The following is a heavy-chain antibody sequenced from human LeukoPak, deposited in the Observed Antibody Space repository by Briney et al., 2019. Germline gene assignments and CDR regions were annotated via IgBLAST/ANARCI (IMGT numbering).Heavy chain of an antibody. Sequence: GESLKISCKGSGCTFTSYGISWVRQAPGQGLEWMGWISAYNGNTNYAQKLQGRVTMTTDTSTSTAYMELRSLRSDDTAVYYCARDEDSRNFDYWGQGTLVTVSS. CDR3: ARDEDSRNFDY. D-gene: IGHD2/OR15-2a*01. CDR1: GCTFTSYG. CDR2: ISAYNGNT. J-gene: IGHJ4*02. V-gene: IGHV1-18*01.